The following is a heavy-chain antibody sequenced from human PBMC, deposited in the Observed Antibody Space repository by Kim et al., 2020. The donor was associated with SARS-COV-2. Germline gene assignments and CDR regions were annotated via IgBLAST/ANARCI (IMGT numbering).Heavy chain of an antibody. CDR3: ARAGDGSGFFWPFDY. CDR2: INAGNGNT. Sequence: ASVKVSCKASGYTFTSYAMHWVRQAPGQRLEWMGWINAGNGNTKYSQKFQGRVTITRDTSASTAYMELSSLRSEDTAVYYCARAGDGSGFFWPFDYWGQGTLVTVSS. V-gene: IGHV1-3*01. D-gene: IGHD3-10*01. CDR1: GYTFTSYA. J-gene: IGHJ4*02.